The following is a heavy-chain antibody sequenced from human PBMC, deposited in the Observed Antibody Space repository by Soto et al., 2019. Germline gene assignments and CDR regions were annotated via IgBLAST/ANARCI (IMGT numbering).Heavy chain of an antibody. CDR2: IGTAGDT. Sequence: GGSLRLSCAASGFTFSSYDMHWVRQATGKGLEWVSAIGTAGDTYYPGSVKGRFTISRENAKNSLYLQMNSLRAEDTAVYYCARGPRNSYGCPFDYWGQGTLVTVSS. CDR3: ARGPRNSYGCPFDY. J-gene: IGHJ4*02. V-gene: IGHV3-13*01. CDR1: GFTFSSYD. D-gene: IGHD5-18*01.